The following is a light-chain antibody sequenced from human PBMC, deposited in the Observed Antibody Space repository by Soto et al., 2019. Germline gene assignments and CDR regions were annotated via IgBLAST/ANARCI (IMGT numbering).Light chain of an antibody. CDR3: QQYENVPIT. CDR1: QDIATN. CDR2: DAS. Sequence: DIRMTQPPSSLSASVGDRVTIPCQASQDIATNLNWYQQKPGKAPKLLIYDASGLATGVPSRFRGSRSGTDFTLTINSLQPEDIATDYGQQYENVPITFGQGTRLEIK. J-gene: IGKJ5*01. V-gene: IGKV1-33*01.